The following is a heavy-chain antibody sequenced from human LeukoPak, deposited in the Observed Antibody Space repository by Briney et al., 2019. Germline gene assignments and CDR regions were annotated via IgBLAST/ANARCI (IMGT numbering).Heavy chain of an antibody. CDR1: GGSFSGYY. Sequence: PSETLSLTCAVYGGSFSGYYWSWIRQPPGKGLEWIGEINHSGSTNYNPSLKSRVTISVDTSKNQFSLKLSSVTAADTAVYYCARDKGSDHDSSGYSYYFDYWGQGTLVTVSS. J-gene: IGHJ4*02. CDR2: INHSGST. CDR3: ARDKGSDHDSSGYSYYFDY. V-gene: IGHV4-34*01. D-gene: IGHD3-22*01.